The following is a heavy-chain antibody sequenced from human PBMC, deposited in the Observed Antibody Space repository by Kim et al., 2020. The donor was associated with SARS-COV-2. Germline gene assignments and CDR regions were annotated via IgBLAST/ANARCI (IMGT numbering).Heavy chain of an antibody. V-gene: IGHV3-23*01. CDR3: MKALTIPGTGDY. D-gene: IGHD3-16*01. CDR2: IGGSGGDT. J-gene: IGHJ4*02. CDR1: GFAFSSYA. Sequence: GGSLRLSCAVSGFAFSSYAMTWVRQAPGKGLEWVSVIGGSGGDTYYTDSVKGRFTISRDNSKNTLYLQMHNLRAADTAIYYCMKALTIPGTGDYWGQGNLVTVPS.